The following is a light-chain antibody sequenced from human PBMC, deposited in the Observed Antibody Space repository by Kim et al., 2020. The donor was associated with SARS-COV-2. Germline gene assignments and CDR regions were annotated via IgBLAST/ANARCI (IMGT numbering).Light chain of an antibody. Sequence: VCPGQLARMTWSGDGRAENYVRWFQPMAGQGTVVVIYKDSGRPSGIPERFSGSSSATAVTLIISGAQVEEEADYYCYSAADSSWVFGGGTQLTVL. CDR2: KDS. CDR1: GRAENY. V-gene: IGLV3-27*01. CDR3: YSAADSSWV. J-gene: IGLJ3*02.